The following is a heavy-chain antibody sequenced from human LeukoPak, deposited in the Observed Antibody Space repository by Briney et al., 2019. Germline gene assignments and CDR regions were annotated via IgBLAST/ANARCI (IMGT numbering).Heavy chain of an antibody. J-gene: IGHJ4*02. CDR1: GFTFYNYA. CDR3: AKEQAHRLLLLHFDY. D-gene: IGHD2-2*01. CDR2: VSGDGQRT. V-gene: IGHV3-23*01. Sequence: SGGSLRLSCAGYGFTFYNYAMSWVRQAPGKGLEWVSSVSGDGQRTFYADSVKGRFTISRDNSMNTLSLQMNSLRAEDTAVYYCAKEQAHRLLLLHFDYWGQGILVTVSS.